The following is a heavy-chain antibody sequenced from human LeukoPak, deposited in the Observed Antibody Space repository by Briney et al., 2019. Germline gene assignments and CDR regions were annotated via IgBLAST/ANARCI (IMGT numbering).Heavy chain of an antibody. J-gene: IGHJ4*02. V-gene: IGHV4-30-4*01. CDR3: ASRYCSGGSCSTFDY. CDR2: IYYSGST. CDR1: GGSISSGDYY. D-gene: IGHD2-15*01. Sequence: SQTLSLTCTVSGGSISSGDYYWGWIRQPPGRGLEWIGYIYYSGSTYYNPSLKSRVTIPVDTSKNQFSLKLSSVTAADTAVYYCASRYCSGGSCSTFDYWGQGTLVTVSS.